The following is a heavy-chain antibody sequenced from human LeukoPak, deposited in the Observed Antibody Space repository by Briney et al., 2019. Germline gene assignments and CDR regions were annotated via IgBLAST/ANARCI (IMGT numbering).Heavy chain of an antibody. Sequence: PGGSLRLSCAASGFIFDDYAMHWVRQVPGKGLEWVSVISWNSGSIDYADSVKGRFTISRDNAKNSLYLQMNSLRTEDTALYYCAKGYDGGGGYYFDYWGQGTLVTVSS. CDR2: ISWNSGSI. D-gene: IGHD2-15*01. J-gene: IGHJ4*02. CDR3: AKGYDGGGGYYFDY. V-gene: IGHV3-9*01. CDR1: GFIFDDYA.